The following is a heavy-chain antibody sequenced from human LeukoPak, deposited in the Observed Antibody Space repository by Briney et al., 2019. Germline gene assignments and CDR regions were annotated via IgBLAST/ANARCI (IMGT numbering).Heavy chain of an antibody. J-gene: IGHJ3*02. CDR2: IYYSGST. Sequence: SQTLSLTCTVSGGSISSGGYSWSWIRQHPGKGLEWIGYIYYSGSTYYNPSLKSRVTISVDTSKNQFSLKLSSVTAADTAVYYCARDRGIDAFDIWGQGTMVTVSS. D-gene: IGHD1-26*01. V-gene: IGHV4-31*03. CDR1: GGSISSGGYS. CDR3: ARDRGIDAFDI.